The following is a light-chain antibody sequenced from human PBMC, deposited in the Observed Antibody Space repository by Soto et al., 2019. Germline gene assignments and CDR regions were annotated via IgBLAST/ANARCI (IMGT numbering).Light chain of an antibody. J-gene: IGKJ1*01. Sequence: EVVMSQSPAALSVSQGERATLSCGASQSISTNLAWYQQKAGQAPRLLIYGAYNRATGVPARFSGSGSGTEFTLSISSLHSEDFSAYYCQQYNNWPRTFAQRAKVDI. V-gene: IGKV3-15*01. CDR2: GAY. CDR1: QSISTN. CDR3: QQYNNWPRT.